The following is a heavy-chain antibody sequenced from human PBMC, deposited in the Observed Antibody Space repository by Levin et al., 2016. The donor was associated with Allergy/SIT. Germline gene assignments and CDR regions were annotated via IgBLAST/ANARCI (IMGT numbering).Heavy chain of an antibody. J-gene: IGHJ4*02. D-gene: IGHD6-25*01. CDR3: AKDLGFYTDRSGFLPPLN. Sequence: ASVKVSCKASGYTFRNSGITWVRQAAGQGLEWMGWISVYNGHTNYAQNLQGRVTMTTDTSTSTAYMELRSLRSDDTAVYYCAKDLGFYTDRSGFLPPLNWGQGTQVTVSS. CDR2: ISVYNGHT. V-gene: IGHV1-18*04. CDR1: GYTFRNSG.